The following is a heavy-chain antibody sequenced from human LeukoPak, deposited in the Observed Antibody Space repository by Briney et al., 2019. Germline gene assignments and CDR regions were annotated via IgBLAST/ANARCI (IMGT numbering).Heavy chain of an antibody. CDR1: GGTFSSYA. V-gene: IGHV1-46*01. CDR2: INPSGGST. D-gene: IGHD3-10*01. Sequence: GASVKVSCKASGGTFSSYAISWVRQAPGQGLEWMGIINPSGGSTSYAQKFQGRVTMTRDMSTSTVYMELSSLRSEDTAVYYCARDGYYYSYYYMDVWGKGTTVTISS. J-gene: IGHJ6*03. CDR3: ARDGYYYSYYYMDV.